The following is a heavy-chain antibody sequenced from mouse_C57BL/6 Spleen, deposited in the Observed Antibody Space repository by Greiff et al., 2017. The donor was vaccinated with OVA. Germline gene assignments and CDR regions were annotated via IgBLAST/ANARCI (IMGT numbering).Heavy chain of an antibody. D-gene: IGHD2-1*01. Sequence: QVQLKQPGAELVKPGASVKLSCKASGYTFTSYWMQWVKQRPGQGLEWIGEIDPSDSYTNYNQKFKGKATLTVDTSSSTAYMQLSSLTSEDSAVYYCARSHYYGNYGDYWGQGTTLTVSS. CDR1: GYTFTSYW. CDR2: IDPSDSYT. CDR3: ARSHYYGNYGDY. V-gene: IGHV1-50*01. J-gene: IGHJ2*01.